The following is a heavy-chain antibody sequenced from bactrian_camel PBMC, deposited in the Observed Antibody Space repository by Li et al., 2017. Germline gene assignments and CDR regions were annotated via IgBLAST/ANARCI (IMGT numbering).Heavy chain of an antibody. V-gene: IGHV3S55*01. CDR2: IDSDGST. Sequence: HVQLVESGGGSVQAGGSLKLSCGPSRSTNATYCIAWFRQAPGKESEGVAAIDSDGSTSYAHSVKGRFTISRDNALNTLYLQTNSLKSEDTARYYCRPEGQGTQVTVS. CDR1: RSTNATYC. J-gene: IGHJ4*01.